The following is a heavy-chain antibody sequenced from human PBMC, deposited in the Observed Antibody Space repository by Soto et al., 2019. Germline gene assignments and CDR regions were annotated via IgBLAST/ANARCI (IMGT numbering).Heavy chain of an antibody. CDR1: GVTFNRQD. CDR2: IIPTFGTP. D-gene: IGHD5-18*01. Sequence: PSVKVSCKACGVTFNRQDMRWVRQAPGQGLEWMGGIIPTFGTPHYAEKFQDRVTITADESTGTAYLELSSVTSEDTAVYYFSTSERRDGYCFHYWGRGILVTGS. V-gene: IGHV1-69*13. J-gene: IGHJ4*02. CDR3: STSERRDGYCFHY.